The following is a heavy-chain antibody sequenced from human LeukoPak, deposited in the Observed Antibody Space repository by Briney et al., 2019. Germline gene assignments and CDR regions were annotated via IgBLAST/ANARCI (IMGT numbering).Heavy chain of an antibody. CDR3: ARDYYDSSGYPYYYYGMDV. V-gene: IGHV1-69*04. Sequence: GASVKVPCKASGGTFSSYAISWVRQAPGQGLEWMGRIIPILGIANYAQKFQGRVTITADKSTSTAYMELSSLRSEDTAVYYCARDYYDSSGYPYYYYGMDVWGQGTTVTVSS. J-gene: IGHJ6*02. CDR1: GGTFSSYA. CDR2: IIPILGIA. D-gene: IGHD3-22*01.